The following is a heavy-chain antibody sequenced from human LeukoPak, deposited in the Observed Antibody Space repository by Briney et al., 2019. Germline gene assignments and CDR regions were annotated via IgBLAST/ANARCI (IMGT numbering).Heavy chain of an antibody. V-gene: IGHV1-69*05. CDR3: ARAAGYSYGPTFDY. CDR2: IIPIFGTA. D-gene: IGHD5-18*01. CDR1: GGTFSSYA. Sequence: GSSVKVSCKASGGTFSSYAISWVRQAPGQGLEWMGRIIPIFGTANHAQKFQGRVTITTDESTSTAYMELSSLRSEDTAVYYCARAAGYSYGPTFDYWGQGTLVTVSS. J-gene: IGHJ4*02.